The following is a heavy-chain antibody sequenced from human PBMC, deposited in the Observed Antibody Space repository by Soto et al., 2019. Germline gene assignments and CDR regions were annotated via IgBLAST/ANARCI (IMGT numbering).Heavy chain of an antibody. D-gene: IGHD3-9*01. Sequence: SETLSFTCTVSGGSISSYYWSWIRQPPGKGLEWIGYIYYSGSTNYNPSLKSRVTISVDTSKNQFALKLSSVTAADTAVYCCARRLGPSSYNWFDPWGQGTLVTVSS. CDR3: ARRLGPSSYNWFDP. V-gene: IGHV4-59*01. CDR1: GGSISSYY. CDR2: IYYSGST. J-gene: IGHJ5*02.